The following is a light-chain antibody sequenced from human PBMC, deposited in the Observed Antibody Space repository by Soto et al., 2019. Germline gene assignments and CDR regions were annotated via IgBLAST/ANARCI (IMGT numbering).Light chain of an antibody. CDR3: QSYDSSLSSYV. Sequence: QSVLTQPPSMSGAPGQRVTISCTGSSSNIGAAYDVHWYQHLPGTAPKLLIYGNNNRPSGVPDRFSGSKSGTSASLAITGLQAGDEADYYGQSYDSSLSSYVFGTGTKLTVL. CDR2: GNN. J-gene: IGLJ1*01. CDR1: SSNIGAAYD. V-gene: IGLV1-40*01.